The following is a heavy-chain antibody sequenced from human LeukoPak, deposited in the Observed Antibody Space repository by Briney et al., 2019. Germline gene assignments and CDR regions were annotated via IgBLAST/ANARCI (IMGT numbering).Heavy chain of an antibody. D-gene: IGHD6-19*01. V-gene: IGHV4-59*01. Sequence: SETLSLTCTVSGGSISSYYWSWIRQPPGKGLEWIGYIYYSGSTNYNPSLKSRVTISVDTSKNQFSLKLSSVTAADTAVYYCARARSSSGWYSPIDCWGQGTLVTVSS. J-gene: IGHJ4*02. CDR2: IYYSGST. CDR3: ARARSSSGWYSPIDC. CDR1: GGSISSYY.